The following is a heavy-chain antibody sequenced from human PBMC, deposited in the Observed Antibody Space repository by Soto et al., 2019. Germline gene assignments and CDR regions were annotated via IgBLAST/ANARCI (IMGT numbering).Heavy chain of an antibody. CDR1: GGSISSSSYY. CDR3: ARDKTDYENAFDI. CDR2: IYYSGST. Sequence: PSETLSLTCTVSGGSISSSSYYWGWIRQPPGKGLEWIGYIYYSGSTNYNPSLKSRVTMSVDTSKNQFSLKLSSVTAADTAVYYCARDKTDYENAFDIWGQGTMVTVSS. D-gene: IGHD4-17*01. J-gene: IGHJ3*02. V-gene: IGHV4-39*07.